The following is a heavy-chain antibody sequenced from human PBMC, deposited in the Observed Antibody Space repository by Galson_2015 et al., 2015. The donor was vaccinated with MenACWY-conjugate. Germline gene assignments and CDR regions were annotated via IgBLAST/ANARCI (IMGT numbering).Heavy chain of an antibody. CDR3: SKLSDYYDSSGLDY. V-gene: IGHV3-23*01. Sequence: SLRLSCAVSGFSFSNYAMSWVRQAPGKGLEWVSAISGSGGSTYYADSVKGRFTISRDNSKNTLYLQTNSLRAEDTAVYYCSKLSDYYDSSGLDYWGQGTLVTVSS. CDR1: GFSFSNYA. CDR2: ISGSGGST. D-gene: IGHD3-22*01. J-gene: IGHJ4*02.